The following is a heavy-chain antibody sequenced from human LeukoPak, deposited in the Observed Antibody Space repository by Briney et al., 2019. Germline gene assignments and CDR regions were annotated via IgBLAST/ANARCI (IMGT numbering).Heavy chain of an antibody. Sequence: ASVKVSCKASGYTFTSYAMHWVRQAPGQRLEWMGWINAGNGNTKYSQKFQGRVTITRDTSASTVYMELSSLRSEDTAVYYCARPLAYDAFDIWGQGTMVTVSS. CDR3: ARPLAYDAFDI. CDR1: GYTFTSYA. CDR2: INAGNGNT. V-gene: IGHV1-3*01. J-gene: IGHJ3*02.